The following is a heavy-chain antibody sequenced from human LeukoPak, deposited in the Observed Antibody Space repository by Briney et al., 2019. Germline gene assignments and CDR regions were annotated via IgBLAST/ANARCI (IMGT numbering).Heavy chain of an antibody. V-gene: IGHV3-30*03. CDR1: GFTFSTYG. J-gene: IGHJ5*02. Sequence: GGSLRLSCAASGFTFSTYGMHWVRQAPGKGLEWVAVTSYDGSNKYYADSVKGRFSISRDNSKNTLHLQMNSLRAEDTAVYYCARGSYYTSGSYFSPGFDPWGQGTLVTVSS. CDR2: TSYDGSNK. D-gene: IGHD3-10*01. CDR3: ARGSYYTSGSYFSPGFDP.